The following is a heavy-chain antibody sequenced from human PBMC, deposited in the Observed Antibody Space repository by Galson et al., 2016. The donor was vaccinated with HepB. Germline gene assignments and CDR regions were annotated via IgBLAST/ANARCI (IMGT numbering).Heavy chain of an antibody. Sequence: SVKVSCKASGGTFSSYAISWVRQAPGQGLEWMRGIIPIFVTANYAQKFQGRVTITADESTSTAYMELSSLRSEDTAVYFCARRLKRSGPFFDAFDIWGQGTMVTVSS. CDR2: IIPIFVTA. V-gene: IGHV1-69*13. D-gene: IGHD6-19*01. J-gene: IGHJ3*02. CDR3: ARRLKRSGPFFDAFDI. CDR1: GGTFSSYA.